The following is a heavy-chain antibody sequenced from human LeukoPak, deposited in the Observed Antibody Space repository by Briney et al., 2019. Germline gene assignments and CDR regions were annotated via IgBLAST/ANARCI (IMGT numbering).Heavy chain of an antibody. CDR3: ARGTLKAAATDFDY. CDR1: GFTFDDYG. D-gene: IGHD6-13*01. CDR2: INWNGGST. Sequence: AGSLRLSCAASGFTFDDYGMSWVRHAPGKGLQWGSGINWNGGSTGYADSVKGRFTISRDNAKNSLYLQMNSLRAEDTALYYCARGTLKAAATDFDYWGQGTLVTVSS. V-gene: IGHV3-20*04. J-gene: IGHJ4*02.